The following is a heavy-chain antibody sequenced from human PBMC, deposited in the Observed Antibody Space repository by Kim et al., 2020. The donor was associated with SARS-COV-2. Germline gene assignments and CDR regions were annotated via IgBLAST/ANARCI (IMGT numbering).Heavy chain of an antibody. Sequence: SETLSLTCTVSGGSISSYYWSWIRQPPGKGLEWIGYIYYSGSTNYNPSLKSRVTISLDTSKNQFSLKLSSVTAADTAVYYCARQRVGEADFDIWGQGTMVTVS. J-gene: IGHJ3*02. CDR2: IYYSGST. CDR1: GGSISSYY. V-gene: IGHV4-59*08. CDR3: ARQRVGEADFDI. D-gene: IGHD3-10*01.